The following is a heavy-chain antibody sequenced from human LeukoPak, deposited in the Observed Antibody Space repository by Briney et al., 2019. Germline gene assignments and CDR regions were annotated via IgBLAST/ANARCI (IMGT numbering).Heavy chain of an antibody. D-gene: IGHD6-25*01. J-gene: IGHJ4*02. V-gene: IGHV1-2*02. CDR3: ARSQPIAAGHFGY. CDR2: INPNSGGT. Sequence: GASVKVSCNASGYTFTGYYMHWVRQAPGQGLEWMGWINPNSGGTNYAQKFQGRVTMTRDTSISTAYMELSRLRSDDTAVYYCARSQPIAAGHFGYWGQETLVTVSS. CDR1: GYTFTGYY.